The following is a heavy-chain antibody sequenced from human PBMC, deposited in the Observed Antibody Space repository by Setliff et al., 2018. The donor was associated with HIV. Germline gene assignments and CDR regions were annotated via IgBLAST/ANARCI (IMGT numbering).Heavy chain of an antibody. Sequence: KPSETLSLTCAVYGGSFSGYFWSWIRQPPGKGLEWIGSIYYSGSTYYNPSLKSRVTISVDTSKSQFSMKLSSVTAADTAVYYCERTPRNYYDIRGYPSWGQGTLVTVSS. V-gene: IGHV4-34*01. CDR3: ERTPRNYYDIRGYPS. CDR2: IYYSGST. J-gene: IGHJ4*02. CDR1: GGSFSGYF. D-gene: IGHD3-22*01.